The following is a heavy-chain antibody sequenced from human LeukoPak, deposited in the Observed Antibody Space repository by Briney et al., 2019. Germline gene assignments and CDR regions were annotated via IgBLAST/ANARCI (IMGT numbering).Heavy chain of an antibody. CDR2: IYYSGST. J-gene: IGHJ6*03. V-gene: IGHV4-31*03. CDR1: GGSISSGGYY. CDR3: ARVGSLEGTQLLYGEWRYYYYYMDV. Sequence: SETLSLTCTVSGGSISSGGYYWSWIRQHPGKGLEWIGYIYYSGSTYYNPSLKSRVTISVDTSKNQFSLKLSSVTAADTAVYYCARVGSLEGTQLLYGEWRYYYYYMDVXXXXTTVTVSS. D-gene: IGHD2-2*02.